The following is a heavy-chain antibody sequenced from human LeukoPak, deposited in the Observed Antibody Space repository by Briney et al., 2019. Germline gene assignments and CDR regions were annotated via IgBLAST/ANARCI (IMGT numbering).Heavy chain of an antibody. V-gene: IGHV3-21*01. CDR2: ISSSSSYI. D-gene: IGHD2-2*02. CDR3: ASSTSRYCSSTSCYKRTFDI. CDR1: GFTFSSYS. J-gene: IGHJ3*02. Sequence: GGSLRLSCAASGFTFSSYSMNWVRQAPGKGLEWVSSISSSSSYIYYADSVKGRFTISRDNAKDSLYLQMNSLRAEDTAVYYCASSTSRYCSSTSCYKRTFDIWGQGTMVTVSS.